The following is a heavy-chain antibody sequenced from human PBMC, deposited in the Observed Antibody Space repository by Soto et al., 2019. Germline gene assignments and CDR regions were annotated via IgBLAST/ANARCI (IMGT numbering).Heavy chain of an antibody. CDR3: ARDRPDTVTTASYFDY. J-gene: IGHJ4*02. CDR2: ISHSGST. CDR1: GGSISSSNW. Sequence: QVQLQESGPGLVKPSGTLSLTCAVSGGSISSSNWWSWVRQPPGKGLEWIGEISHSGSTNYNPSLKRRVTISVDKSQNQFSLKLSSVTSADTAVYYCARDRPDTVTTASYFDYWGQGTLVTVAS. V-gene: IGHV4-4*02. D-gene: IGHD4-17*01.